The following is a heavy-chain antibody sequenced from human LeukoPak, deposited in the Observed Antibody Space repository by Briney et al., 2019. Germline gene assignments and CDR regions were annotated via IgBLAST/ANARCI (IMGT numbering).Heavy chain of an antibody. CDR1: GFTFGDYA. V-gene: IGHV3-15*01. CDR3: TTLGAFDY. Sequence: GGSLRLSCTASGFTFGDYAMSWVRQAPGKGLEWVGRIKSKTFGGTTDYAAPVKGRFTISRDDSKNTLYLHMNTLKTEDTAIYYCTTLGAFDYWGQGTLVTVSS. J-gene: IGHJ4*02. CDR2: IKSKTFGGTT. D-gene: IGHD3-16*01.